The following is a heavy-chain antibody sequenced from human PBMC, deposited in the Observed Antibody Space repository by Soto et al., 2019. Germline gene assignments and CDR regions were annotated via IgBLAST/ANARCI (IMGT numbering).Heavy chain of an antibody. CDR3: ARETGLRSSGWSYYFYF. Sequence: EVQLVESGGGMVQPGGSLRVSCAASGFTLSSYSMHWVRQAPGKGLEWVSYISGSGGTIYYADSVKGRFTISRDNAKTSLSVQMNSLRDEDTAVYFCARETGLRSSGWSYYFYFWGQGTRVTVSS. D-gene: IGHD6-19*01. J-gene: IGHJ4*02. CDR1: GFTLSSYS. V-gene: IGHV3-48*02. CDR2: ISGSGGTI.